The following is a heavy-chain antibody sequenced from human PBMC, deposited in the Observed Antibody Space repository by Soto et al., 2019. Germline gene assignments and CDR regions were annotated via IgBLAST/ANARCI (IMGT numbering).Heavy chain of an antibody. J-gene: IGHJ6*02. D-gene: IGHD3-9*01. Sequence: PSETLSLTCAVYGGSFSGYYWSWIRQPPGKGLEWIGEINHSGSTNYNPSLKSRVTISVDTSKNQFSLKLSSVTAADTAVYYCARPGYYDILTGYYYYYGMDVWRQRTTVTVSS. CDR2: INHSGST. V-gene: IGHV4-34*01. CDR1: GGSFSGYY. CDR3: ARPGYYDILTGYYYYYGMDV.